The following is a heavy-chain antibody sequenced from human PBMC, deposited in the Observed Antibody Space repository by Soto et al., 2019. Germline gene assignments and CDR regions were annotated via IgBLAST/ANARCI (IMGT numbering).Heavy chain of an antibody. V-gene: IGHV4-31*03. J-gene: IGHJ5*02. CDR3: ARDKANWFDP. CDR2: IYYSGST. CDR1: CGSISSGGYY. Sequence: SETLSLTCTVSCGSISSGGYYWSWIRQHPGKGLEWIGYIYYSGSTYYNPSLKSRVTISVDTSKNQFSLKLSSVTAADTAVYYCARDKANWFDPWGQGTLVTVSS.